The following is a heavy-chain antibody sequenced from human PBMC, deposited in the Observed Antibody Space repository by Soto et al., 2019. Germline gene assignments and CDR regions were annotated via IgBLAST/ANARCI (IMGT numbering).Heavy chain of an antibody. CDR1: GGSINSSSYF. D-gene: IGHD6-19*01. CDR2: IYYSGST. J-gene: IGHJ5*02. Sequence: PSENLSLTCSVSGGSINSSSYFWGWVRQPPGKGLEWIGSIYYSGSTYYNPSLRSRVTISFDTSKNQFSLKLSSVTAADTAVFYCARHYSSGSRNWFDPWGQGTLVTVSS. CDR3: ARHYSSGSRNWFDP. V-gene: IGHV4-39*01.